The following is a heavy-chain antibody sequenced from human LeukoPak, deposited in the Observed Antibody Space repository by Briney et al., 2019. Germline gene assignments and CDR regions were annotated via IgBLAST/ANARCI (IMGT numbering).Heavy chain of an antibody. CDR3: ARGRHTFIAVDYFDY. Sequence: SGGSLRLSCAASGFTFDDYGMSRVRQVPGKGLEWVSGINWNGGSTGYADSVKGRFTISRDNAKNSLYLQMNSLRAEDSALYYCARGRHTFIAVDYFDYWGQGTLVTVSS. V-gene: IGHV3-20*04. CDR1: GFTFDDYG. D-gene: IGHD6-19*01. J-gene: IGHJ4*02. CDR2: INWNGGST.